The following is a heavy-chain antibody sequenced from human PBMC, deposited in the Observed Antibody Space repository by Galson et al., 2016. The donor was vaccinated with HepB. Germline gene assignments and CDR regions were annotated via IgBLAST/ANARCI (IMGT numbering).Heavy chain of an antibody. CDR1: GFTFRDYG. Sequence: SLRLSCAASGFTFRDYGMTWVRQAPRKGLEVVSSISRSGDSTDYADSVKGRFTISRDNSKNTLSLQMSSLRPDDTAVYYCAKRHEYCPPVGCSVDYWGQGTLVSVSS. CDR2: ISRSGDST. J-gene: IGHJ4*02. CDR3: AKRHEYCPPVGCSVDY. V-gene: IGHV3-23*01. D-gene: IGHD2/OR15-2a*01.